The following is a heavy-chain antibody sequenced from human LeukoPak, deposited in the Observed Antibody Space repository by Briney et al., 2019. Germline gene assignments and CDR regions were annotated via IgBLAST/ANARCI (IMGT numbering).Heavy chain of an antibody. D-gene: IGHD2-15*01. Sequence: SQTLSLTCAISGDSVSSNSAAWSWIRQSPSRGLEWLGRTYYRSKWYNDYAVSVKSRITINPDTSKNQFSLQLNSVTPEDTAVYYCARAYCSGGSCLDLWGRGTLVTVSS. CDR3: ARAYCSGGSCLDL. J-gene: IGHJ2*01. V-gene: IGHV6-1*01. CDR1: GDSVSSNSAA. CDR2: TYYRSKWYN.